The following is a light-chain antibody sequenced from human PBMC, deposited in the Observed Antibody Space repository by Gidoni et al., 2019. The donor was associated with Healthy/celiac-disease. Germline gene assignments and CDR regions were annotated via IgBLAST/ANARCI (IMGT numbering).Light chain of an antibody. CDR3: QQRSNWLALT. Sequence: ETVLTQSPATLSLSPGERATLSCRASQSVSSSLAWYQQKPGQAPRLLIYDAANRATGIPARFSGSGSGTDFTLTISSLEPEDFAVYYCQQRSNWLALTFGGGTKVEIK. J-gene: IGKJ4*02. V-gene: IGKV3-11*01. CDR2: DAA. CDR1: QSVSSS.